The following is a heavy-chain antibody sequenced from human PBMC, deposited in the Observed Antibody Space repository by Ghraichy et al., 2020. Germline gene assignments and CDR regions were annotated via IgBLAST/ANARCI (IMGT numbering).Heavy chain of an antibody. D-gene: IGHD3-10*01. Sequence: SETLSLTCAVYGGSFSGYYWSWIRQPPGKGLEWIGEINHSGSTNYNPSLKSRVTISVDTSKNQFSLKLSSVTAADTAVYYCARGSSYYYGSGSFAVPWGARTASYNWFDPWGQGTLVTVSS. CDR2: INHSGST. CDR3: ARGSSYYYGSGSFAVPWGARTASYNWFDP. J-gene: IGHJ5*02. V-gene: IGHV4-34*01. CDR1: GGSFSGYY.